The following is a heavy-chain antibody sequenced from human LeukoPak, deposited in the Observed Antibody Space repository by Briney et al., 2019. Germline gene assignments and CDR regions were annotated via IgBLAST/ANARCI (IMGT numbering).Heavy chain of an antibody. CDR1: GGSISSYY. V-gene: IGHV4-59*01. Sequence: PSEALSLTCTVSGGSISSYYWSWIRQPPGKGLEWIGYIYYSGSTNYNPSLKSRVTISVDTSKNQFSLKLSSVTAADTAVYYCARETSQKGAHYMDVWGKGTTVTISS. J-gene: IGHJ6*03. CDR2: IYYSGST. CDR3: ARETSQKGAHYMDV. D-gene: IGHD3-16*01.